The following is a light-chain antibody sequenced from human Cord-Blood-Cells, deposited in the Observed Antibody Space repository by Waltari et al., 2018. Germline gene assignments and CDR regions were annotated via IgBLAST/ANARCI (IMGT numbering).Light chain of an antibody. CDR2: SNN. CDR3: AAWDDSLNGPV. Sequence: QSVLTQPPSASGTPGQRVTISGSGSSSNIGSNTVNWYQQLPGTAPKLLTYSNNQRPSGVPDRFSGSNSGTSASLAISGLQSEDEADYYCAAWDDSLNGPVFGGGTTLTVL. V-gene: IGLV1-44*01. J-gene: IGLJ2*01. CDR1: SSNIGSNT.